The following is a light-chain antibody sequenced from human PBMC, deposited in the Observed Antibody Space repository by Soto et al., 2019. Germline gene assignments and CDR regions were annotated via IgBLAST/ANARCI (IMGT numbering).Light chain of an antibody. Sequence: DIQMTQSPSTLSASVGDRVTITCRASQSISSWLAWYQQKPGKAPKLLIYKASSLESGVPSRFSGSGSGTEFTLTISSLQPDDFATYYCQQYHSYPYTFGQGTK. CDR2: KAS. V-gene: IGKV1-5*03. CDR1: QSISSW. CDR3: QQYHSYPYT. J-gene: IGKJ2*01.